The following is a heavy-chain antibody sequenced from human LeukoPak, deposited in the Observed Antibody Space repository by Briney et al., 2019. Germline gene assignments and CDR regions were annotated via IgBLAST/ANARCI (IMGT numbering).Heavy chain of an antibody. D-gene: IGHD3-22*01. Sequence: GGSLRLSCAVSGITLSNYGMSWVRQAPGKGLEWVAGISNSGGSTNYADSVKGRFTISRDNPKNTLYLQMNSLRAEDTAVYFCARRGVVIRVILVGFHKEAFYFDSWGQGALVTVSS. J-gene: IGHJ4*02. CDR1: GITLSNYG. V-gene: IGHV3-23*01. CDR2: ISNSGGST. CDR3: ARRGVVIRVILVGFHKEAFYFDS.